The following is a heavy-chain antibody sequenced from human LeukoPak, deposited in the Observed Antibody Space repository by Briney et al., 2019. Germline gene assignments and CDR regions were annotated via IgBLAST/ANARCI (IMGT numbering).Heavy chain of an antibody. Sequence: SSETLSLTCAVSGGSISSYYWNWIRQPPGKGLEWIGYIYYSGSTNYNPSLKSRVTISVDTSKNQFSLKLSSVTAADTAVYYCARSLYYYGSDSFDIWGQGTMVSVSS. CDR3: ARSLYYYGSDSFDI. CDR2: IYYSGST. CDR1: GGSISSYY. J-gene: IGHJ3*02. V-gene: IGHV4-59*01. D-gene: IGHD3-10*01.